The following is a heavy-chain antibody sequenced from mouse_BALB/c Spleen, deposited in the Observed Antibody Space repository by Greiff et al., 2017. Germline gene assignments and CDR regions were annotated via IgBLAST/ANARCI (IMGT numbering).Heavy chain of an antibody. CDR3: TRSYRYDGYFDY. J-gene: IGHJ2*01. CDR1: GYTFTSYY. V-gene: IGHV1S81*02. D-gene: IGHD2-14*01. Sequence: QVQLQQSGAELVKPGASVKLSCKASGYTFTSYYMYWVKQRPGQGLEWIGEINPSNGGTNFNEKFKSKATLTVDKSSSTAYMQLSSLTSEDSAVYYCTRSYRYDGYFDYWGQGTTLTVSS. CDR2: INPSNGGT.